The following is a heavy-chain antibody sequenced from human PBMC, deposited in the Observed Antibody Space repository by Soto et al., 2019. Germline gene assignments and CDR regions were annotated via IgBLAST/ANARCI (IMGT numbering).Heavy chain of an antibody. CDR1: GGSISSGVYP. CDR3: ARGGSCGGDCYAFDH. J-gene: IGHJ4*02. V-gene: IGHV4-30-2*01. Sequence: SETLSLTCAVSGGSISSGVYPWSWIRQPPGKGLEWIGYIFQSGSTYYIPSLKSRVTISVDRSKNQFSLKLSSVTAADTAVYYCARGGSCGGDCYAFDHWGQGTLVTVSS. CDR2: IFQSGST. D-gene: IGHD2-21*02.